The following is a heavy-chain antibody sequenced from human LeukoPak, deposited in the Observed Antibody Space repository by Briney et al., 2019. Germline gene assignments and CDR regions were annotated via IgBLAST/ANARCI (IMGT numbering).Heavy chain of an antibody. Sequence: GRSLRLSCAASGFTFSSYGIHWVRQAPGKGLEWVAVISYDGSNKYYADSVKGRFTISRDNSKNTLYLQMNSLRAEDTAVYYCARDRLEMATTYYFDYWGQGTLVTVSS. CDR1: GFTFSSYG. V-gene: IGHV3-30*19. D-gene: IGHD5-24*01. J-gene: IGHJ4*02. CDR2: ISYDGSNK. CDR3: ARDRLEMATTYYFDY.